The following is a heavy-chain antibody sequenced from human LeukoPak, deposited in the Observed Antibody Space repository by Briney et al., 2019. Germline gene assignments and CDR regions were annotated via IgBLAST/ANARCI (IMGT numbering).Heavy chain of an antibody. D-gene: IGHD6-6*01. CDR1: GGSFSGYY. V-gene: IGHV4-34*01. Sequence: SETLSLTCAVYGGSFSGYYWSWIRQPPGKGLEWIGEINHSGSTNYNPSLKSRVTISVDTSKNQFSLKLSSVTAADTAVYYCARYLKYSSSSGWFDPWGQGTLVTVSS. CDR2: INHSGST. J-gene: IGHJ5*02. CDR3: ARYLKYSSSSGWFDP.